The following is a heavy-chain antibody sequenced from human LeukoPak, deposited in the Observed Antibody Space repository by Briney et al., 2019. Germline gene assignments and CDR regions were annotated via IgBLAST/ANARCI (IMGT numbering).Heavy chain of an antibody. Sequence: GGSLRLSCAASGFTFRTYWMSWVRQAPGKGLEWVANIKRDGSKIYYVDSVKGRFTISRGNDKNSLYLQMNSLRAEDTAVYYCTRDSQGSGIYPVDYWGQGTLVTVSS. CDR2: IKRDGSKI. CDR1: GFTFRTYW. D-gene: IGHD3-10*01. V-gene: IGHV3-7*05. J-gene: IGHJ4*02. CDR3: TRDSQGSGIYPVDY.